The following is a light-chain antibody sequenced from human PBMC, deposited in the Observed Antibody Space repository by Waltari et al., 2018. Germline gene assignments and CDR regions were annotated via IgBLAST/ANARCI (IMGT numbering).Light chain of an antibody. V-gene: IGKV3D-20*02. Sequence: IVLTQSPGTLSLSPGERATLSCRASQSVRNRLLAWYQQKPGQAPRLLIYGASSRAAGIPDRFSGSGSGTDFTLSISRLEPEDFAVYYCHQRSNWPRTFGQGTKVEI. CDR3: HQRSNWPRT. CDR1: QSVRNRL. CDR2: GAS. J-gene: IGKJ1*01.